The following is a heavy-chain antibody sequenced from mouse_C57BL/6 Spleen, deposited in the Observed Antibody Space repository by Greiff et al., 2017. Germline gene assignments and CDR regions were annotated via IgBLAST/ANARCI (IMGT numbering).Heavy chain of an antibody. CDR1: GFTFSDYG. D-gene: IGHD2-10*01. CDR3: AHSAYSPYAMDD. J-gene: IGHJ4*01. V-gene: IGHV5-17*01. CDR2: ISSGSSTI. Sequence: EVKLVESGGGLVKPGGSLKLSCAASGFTFSDYGMHWVRQAPEKGLEWVAYISSGSSTIYYADTVKGRFTISRDNAKNTLFLLMTSLRSEDTAMYYCAHSAYSPYAMDDWGQGTSVTVSS.